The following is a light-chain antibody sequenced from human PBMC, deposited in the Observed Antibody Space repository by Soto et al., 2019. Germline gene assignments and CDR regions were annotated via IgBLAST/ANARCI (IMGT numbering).Light chain of an antibody. J-gene: IGKJ3*01. CDR3: MNALQTPFT. CDR1: QSLLHSNGYNY. V-gene: IGKV2-28*01. CDR2: LGS. Sequence: DIVMTQSPLSLPVTPGEPASISCRSSQSLLHSNGYNYLDWYLQKPGQSPQLLIYLGSNRASGVPDRLSGSGSGTDFTMKISRVEAEDVGVYYCMNALQTPFTFGHGTKVDIK.